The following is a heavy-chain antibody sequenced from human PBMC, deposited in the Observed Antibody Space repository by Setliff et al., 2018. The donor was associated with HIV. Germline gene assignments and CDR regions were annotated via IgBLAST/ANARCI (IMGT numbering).Heavy chain of an antibody. J-gene: IGHJ6*03. V-gene: IGHV1-18*01. D-gene: IGHD2-21*02. CDR3: ATAANCGGDCRYYMDV. CDR2: VSPYNGHT. CDR1: GYTFTNFG. Sequence: ASVKVSCKASGYTFTNFGVGWVRQAPGQGLEWMGWVSPYNGHTKYAQKFQGRVTMTEDTSTDTAYMELSSLRSEDTAVYYCATAANCGGDCRYYMDVWGKGTTVTVSS.